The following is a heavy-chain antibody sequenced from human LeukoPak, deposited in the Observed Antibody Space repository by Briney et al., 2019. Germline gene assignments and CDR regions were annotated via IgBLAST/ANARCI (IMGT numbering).Heavy chain of an antibody. Sequence: GGSLRLSCAASGFTFSSYAMSWVRQAPGKGLEWVSAISGSGGSTYYADSVKGRFTISRDNSKNSLYLQLNGLSADDTAVYYCAREVISSYYFDHWGLGTLVTVSS. V-gene: IGHV3-23*01. D-gene: IGHD2/OR15-2a*01. J-gene: IGHJ4*02. CDR3: AREVISSYYFDH. CDR1: GFTFSSYA. CDR2: ISGSGGST.